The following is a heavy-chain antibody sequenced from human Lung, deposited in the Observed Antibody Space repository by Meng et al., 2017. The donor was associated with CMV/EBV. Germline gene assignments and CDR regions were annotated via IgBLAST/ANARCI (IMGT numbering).Heavy chain of an antibody. V-gene: IGHV3-48*04. CDR2: ISGSNGNI. CDR1: GFPFRTNS. Sequence: GESLTISCAASGFPFRTNSMNWVRQAPGKGLEWVSYISGSNGNIYYADSVKGRFTISRDNTKKSLFLQMNSLRVEDTAVYYCARGPTDYYALDVWGQGATVTVSS. CDR3: ARGPTDYYALDV. D-gene: IGHD4-11*01. J-gene: IGHJ6*02.